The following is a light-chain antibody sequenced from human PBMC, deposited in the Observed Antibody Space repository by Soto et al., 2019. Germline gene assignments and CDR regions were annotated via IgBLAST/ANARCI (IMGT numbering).Light chain of an antibody. CDR1: SSDVGGYNY. Sequence: QPELKRPASGSRSHVEAIPITCTRTSSDVGGYNYVSWYQQHPGKAPKLMIYDVSNRPSGVSNRFSGSKSGNTASLTISGLQAEDEADYYCSSYTSSSTLYGFGTGTKVTVL. CDR2: DVS. J-gene: IGLJ1*01. CDR3: SSYTSSSTLYG. V-gene: IGLV2-14*01.